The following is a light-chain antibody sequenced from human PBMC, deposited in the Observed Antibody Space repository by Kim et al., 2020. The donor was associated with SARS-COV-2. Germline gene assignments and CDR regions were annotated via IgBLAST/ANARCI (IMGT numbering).Light chain of an antibody. CDR3: QQYGISRSFT. Sequence: EIVLTQSPGTLSLSQGERATLSCRASQSVSSSYLAWYQQKPGQAPRLLIYGASSRATGIPGRFSGSGSGTDFTLTISRLEPEDFAVYHCQQYGISRSFTFGPGTKVDIK. V-gene: IGKV3-20*01. J-gene: IGKJ3*01. CDR2: GAS. CDR1: QSVSSSY.